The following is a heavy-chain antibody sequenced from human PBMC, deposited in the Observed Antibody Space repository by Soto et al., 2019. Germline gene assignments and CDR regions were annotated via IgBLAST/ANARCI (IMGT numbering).Heavy chain of an antibody. CDR2: IIPIFGTA. V-gene: IGHV1-69*13. Sequence: SVKVSCKASGGTFSSYAISWVRQAPGQGLEWMGGIIPIFGTANYAQKFQGRVTITADESTSTAYMELSSLRSEDTAVYYCARVESGGGVVRAIHWVFESWGQGTMVTVSS. CDR1: GGTFSSYA. D-gene: IGHD2-15*01. CDR3: ARVESGGGVVRAIHWVFES. J-gene: IGHJ3*02.